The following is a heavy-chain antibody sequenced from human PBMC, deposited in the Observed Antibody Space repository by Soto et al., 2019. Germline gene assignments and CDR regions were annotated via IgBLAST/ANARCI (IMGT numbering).Heavy chain of an antibody. CDR3: AREGDGYNSFDY. CDR2: IYYSGST. D-gene: IGHD5-12*01. CDR1: GGSISIYY. Sequence: SETLSLTCTVSGGSISIYYWRWIRQPPGKGLEWIGYIYYSGSTNYNPSLKSRVTISVDTSKNQFSLKLSSVTAADTAVYYCAREGDGYNSFDYWGQGTMVTVSS. V-gene: IGHV4-59*01. J-gene: IGHJ4*02.